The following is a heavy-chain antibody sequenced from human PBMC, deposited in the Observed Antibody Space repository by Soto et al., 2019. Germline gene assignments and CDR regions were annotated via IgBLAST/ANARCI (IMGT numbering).Heavy chain of an antibody. D-gene: IGHD6-19*01. CDR2: ISSGGSTT. J-gene: IGHJ4*02. CDR3: AREGGSIGGWFGRKFDS. V-gene: IGHV3-23*01. CDR1: GFTFSTHA. Sequence: EGSLRLSCAASGFTFSTHAMSWVRQAPGKGLEWVSSISSGGSTTFYAASVEGRFTISRDKSKNTLYLQMNSLRADDTAVYYCAREGGSIGGWFGRKFDSWGQGTQVTVSS.